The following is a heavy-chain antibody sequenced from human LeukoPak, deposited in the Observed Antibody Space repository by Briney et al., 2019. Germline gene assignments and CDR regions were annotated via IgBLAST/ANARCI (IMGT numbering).Heavy chain of an antibody. CDR1: GGSFSGYY. Sequence: SETLSLTCAVYGGSFSGYYWSWIRQPPGKGLEWIGKINHSGSTNYNPSLKSRVTISVATSKNQFSLKLSSVTAADTAVYYCARHKRYFDWLLYASLFDYWGQGTLVTVSS. D-gene: IGHD3-9*01. J-gene: IGHJ4*02. V-gene: IGHV4-34*01. CDR2: INHSGST. CDR3: ARHKRYFDWLLYASLFDY.